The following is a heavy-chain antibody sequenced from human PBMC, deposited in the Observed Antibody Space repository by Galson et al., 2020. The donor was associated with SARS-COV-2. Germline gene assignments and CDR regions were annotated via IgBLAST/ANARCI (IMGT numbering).Heavy chain of an antibody. Sequence: HGESLKISCKGSGYSFTSYWIGWVHQMPGKGLEWMGIIYPGDSDTRYSPSFQGQVPISADKSISTAYLQWSSLKASDTAMYYCASGGGFLEWFKSQYYYYYMDVWGKGTTVTFSS. CDR2: IYPGDSDT. J-gene: IGHJ6*03. CDR1: GYSFTSYW. CDR3: ASGGGFLEWFKSQYYYYYMDV. V-gene: IGHV5-51*07. D-gene: IGHD3-3*01.